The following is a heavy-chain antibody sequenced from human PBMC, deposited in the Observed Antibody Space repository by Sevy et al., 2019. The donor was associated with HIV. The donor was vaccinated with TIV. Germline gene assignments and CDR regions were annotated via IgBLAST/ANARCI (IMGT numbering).Heavy chain of an antibody. CDR3: ARETPGLDIVATVFDY. D-gene: IGHD5-12*01. Sequence: GGSLRLSCAASGFTFSSYAMDWVRQAPGKGLEWVAVISYDGSNKYYADSVKGRFTISRDNSKNTLYLQMNSLRAEDTAVYYCARETPGLDIVATVFDYWGQGTLVTVSS. V-gene: IGHV3-30-3*01. CDR2: ISYDGSNK. CDR1: GFTFSSYA. J-gene: IGHJ4*02.